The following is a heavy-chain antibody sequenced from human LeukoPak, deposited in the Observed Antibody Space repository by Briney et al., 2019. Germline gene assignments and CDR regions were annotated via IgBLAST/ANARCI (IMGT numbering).Heavy chain of an antibody. V-gene: IGHV1-69*04. CDR3: ARASPRRKLEGRETDY. D-gene: IGHD1-26*01. CDR1: GGTFSSYA. Sequence: ASVKVSCKASGGTFSSYAISWVRQAPGQGLEWMGRIIPILGIANYAQKFQGRVTITADKSTSTAYMELSSLRSEDTAVYYCARASPRRKLEGRETDYWGQGTLVTVSS. CDR2: IIPILGIA. J-gene: IGHJ4*02.